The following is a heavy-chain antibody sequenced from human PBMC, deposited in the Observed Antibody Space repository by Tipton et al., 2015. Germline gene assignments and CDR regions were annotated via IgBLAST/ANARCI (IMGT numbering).Heavy chain of an antibody. CDR3: VRRARRVGSHSYPYYFDY. CDR1: GYIFTSFW. D-gene: IGHD1-26*01. CDR2: IYPGDSET. V-gene: IGHV5-51*01. J-gene: IGHJ4*02. Sequence: QLVQSGAEVKKPGESLKISCKGSGYIFTSFWIGWVRQMPGKGLEWMGTIYPGDSETRYNPSFQGQVTISADKSITTAYLQWRSLKAPDTAMYYCVRRARRVGSHSYPYYFDYWGQGTLFPVSS.